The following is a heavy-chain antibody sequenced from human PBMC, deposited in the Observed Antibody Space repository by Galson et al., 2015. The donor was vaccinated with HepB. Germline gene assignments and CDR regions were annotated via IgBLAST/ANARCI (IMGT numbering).Heavy chain of an antibody. CDR1: GGSFSGYY. Sequence: LSLTCAVYGGSFSGYYWSWIRQPPGKGLEWIGEINHSGSTNYNPSLKSRVTISVDTSKNQFSLKLSSVTAADTAVYYCARNWARGVTTVTRGWFDPWGQGTLVTVSS. CDR2: INHSGST. J-gene: IGHJ5*02. V-gene: IGHV4-34*01. CDR3: ARNWARGVTTVTRGWFDP. D-gene: IGHD4-11*01.